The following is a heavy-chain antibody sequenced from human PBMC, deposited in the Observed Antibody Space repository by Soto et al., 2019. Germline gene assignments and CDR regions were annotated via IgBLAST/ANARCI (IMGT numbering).Heavy chain of an antibody. D-gene: IGHD2-2*01. CDR3: ARWSSTTTDDAFDV. V-gene: IGHV1-69*13. CDR1: ADTFKSYT. Sequence: SVKVSCKASADTFKSYTIAWVRQAPGQGLEWTGGIIPMFGTTNYAQKFQGRVTFTADESTPTAHMDLSSLRSDDTAVYYCARWSSTTTDDAFDVWGQGTMVTVSS. CDR2: IIPMFGTT. J-gene: IGHJ3*01.